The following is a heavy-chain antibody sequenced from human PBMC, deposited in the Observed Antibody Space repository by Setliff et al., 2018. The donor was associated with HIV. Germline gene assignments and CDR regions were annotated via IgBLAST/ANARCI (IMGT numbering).Heavy chain of an antibody. Sequence: PGESLKISCAASGFTFSSYWMSWVRQAPGKGLEWVANIKEDGSEKYSVDSGKGRFSIFRDNSNNSLYLQMNSLRAEDTAVYYCAKHPRYYDSGSRYFGYWGQGTLVTVSS. CDR3: AKHPRYYDSGSRYFGY. CDR1: GFTFSSYW. V-gene: IGHV3-7*03. J-gene: IGHJ4*02. D-gene: IGHD3-10*01. CDR2: IKEDGSEK.